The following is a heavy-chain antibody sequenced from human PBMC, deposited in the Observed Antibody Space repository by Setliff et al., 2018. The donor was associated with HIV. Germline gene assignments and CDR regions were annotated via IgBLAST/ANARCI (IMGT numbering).Heavy chain of an antibody. J-gene: IGHJ4*02. Sequence: PGGSLRLSCAASGFTFSSYGMHWVRQAPGKGLEWVAFIRYDGSNKYYADSVKGRFTISRDNSKNTQYLQMNSLRSEDTAVYDCEKDQGYYDSSGYYLDYRGQGTLVTVSS. CDR2: IRYDGSNK. D-gene: IGHD3-22*01. CDR3: EKDQGYYDSSGYYLDY. V-gene: IGHV3-30*02. CDR1: GFTFSSYG.